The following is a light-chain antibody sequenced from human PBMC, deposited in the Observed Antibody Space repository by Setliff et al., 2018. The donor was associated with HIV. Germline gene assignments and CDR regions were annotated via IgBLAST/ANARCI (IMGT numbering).Light chain of an antibody. Sequence: QSVLTQPRSVSGSPGQSVTMSCTGTSSDVGGYNYVSWYQQHPGKAPKLMIYDVSKRPSGVPDRFSGSKSGNTAFLTISGLQGEDEADYYCCSYAGGYTVLFGGGTKVTVL. CDR1: SSDVGGYNY. CDR3: CSYAGGYTVL. J-gene: IGLJ2*01. CDR2: DVS. V-gene: IGLV2-11*01.